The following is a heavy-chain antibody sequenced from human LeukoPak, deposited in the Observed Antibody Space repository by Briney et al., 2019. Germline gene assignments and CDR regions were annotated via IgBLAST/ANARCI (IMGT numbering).Heavy chain of an antibody. V-gene: IGHV3-23*01. J-gene: IGHJ4*02. CDR1: GFTFSSYA. D-gene: IGHD6-13*01. CDR2: ISGSGGST. Sequence: GGSLRLSCAASGFTFSSYAMSGVRQAPGKGLEWVSAISGSGGSTYYADSVKGRFTISRDNSKNTLYLQMNSLRAEDTAVYYCAKDRKKLIAAAGDYWGQGTLVTVSS. CDR3: AKDRKKLIAAAGDY.